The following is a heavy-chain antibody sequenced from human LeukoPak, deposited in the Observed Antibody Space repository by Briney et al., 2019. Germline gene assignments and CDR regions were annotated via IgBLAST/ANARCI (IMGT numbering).Heavy chain of an antibody. Sequence: ASVKVSCKASGYSFTDYFLYWVRQAPGQGLEWMGRINPDAGDTNYAQTFQGRITMTRGTSIRTAYMELSSLKSDDTAVYYCARLSTATRHWLAASDIWGQGTVVTVSS. CDR2: INPDAGDT. V-gene: IGHV1-2*06. CDR1: GYSFTDYF. CDR3: ARLSTATRHWLAASDI. D-gene: IGHD6-19*01. J-gene: IGHJ3*02.